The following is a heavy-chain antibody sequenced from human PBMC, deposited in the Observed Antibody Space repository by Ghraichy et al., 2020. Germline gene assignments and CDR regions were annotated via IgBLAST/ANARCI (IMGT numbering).Heavy chain of an antibody. CDR2: INPNSGGT. D-gene: IGHD4-23*01. V-gene: IGHV1-2*02. CDR3: AREGWGGYGGNSEYYFDY. CDR1: GYTFTGYY. Sequence: ASVKVSCKASGYTFTGYYMHWVRQAPGQGLEWMGWINPNSGGTNYAQKFQGRVTMTRDTSISTAYMELSRLRSDDTAVYYCAREGWGGYGGNSEYYFDYWGQGTLVTVSS. J-gene: IGHJ4*02.